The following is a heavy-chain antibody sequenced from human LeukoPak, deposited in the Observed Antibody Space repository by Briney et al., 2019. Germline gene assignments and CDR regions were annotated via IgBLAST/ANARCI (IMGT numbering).Heavy chain of an antibody. CDR1: GFTFSSYS. CDR2: ITSSSTYT. J-gene: IGHJ6*03. CDR3: ARDYVGIAAAGTSGVYYYYMDV. V-gene: IGHV3-21*04. D-gene: IGHD6-13*01. Sequence: GGSLRLSCAASGFTFSSYSMNWVRQTPGKGLEWVSSITSSSTYTFYADSVKGRFTISRDNSKNTLYLQMNSLRAEDTAVYYCARDYVGIAAAGTSGVYYYYMDVWGKGTTVTISS.